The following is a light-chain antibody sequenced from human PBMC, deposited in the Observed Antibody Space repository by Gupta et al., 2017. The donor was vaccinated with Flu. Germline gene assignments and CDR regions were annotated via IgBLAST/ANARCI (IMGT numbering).Light chain of an antibody. CDR3: QQSVTTPLT. CDR2: GAT. V-gene: IGKV1-39*01. Sequence: RVTITGRKTHNVNNFLNWNQHKPGKVPELLIEGATTLQSGVPSMCSGSGSGTDFSLTISRLQPADIATYYCQQSVTTPLTFGQGTKVEIK. CDR1: HNVNNF. J-gene: IGKJ1*01.